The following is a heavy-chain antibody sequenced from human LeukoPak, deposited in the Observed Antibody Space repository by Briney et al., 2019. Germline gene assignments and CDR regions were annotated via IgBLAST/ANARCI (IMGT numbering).Heavy chain of an antibody. V-gene: IGHV4-4*07. CDR1: GGSFSGYY. CDR3: ARDEKTDDGSGYAPRFDY. Sequence: SETLSLTCAVYGGSFSGYYWSWIRQPAGKGLEWIGRVFTSGSTNYNPPLKSRVSMSVDMSNNRFSLKLSSVTAADTVVYYCARDEKTDDGSGYAPRFDYWGQGTLVTVSS. J-gene: IGHJ4*02. D-gene: IGHD3-22*01. CDR2: VFTSGST.